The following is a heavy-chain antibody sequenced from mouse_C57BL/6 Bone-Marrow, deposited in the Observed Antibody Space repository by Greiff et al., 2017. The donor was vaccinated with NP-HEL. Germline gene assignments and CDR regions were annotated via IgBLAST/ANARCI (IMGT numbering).Heavy chain of an antibody. CDR3: ARHGIYYDYGGHYFDY. Sequence: VHLVESGAELVKPGASVKLSCKASGYTFTEYTIHWVKQRSGQGLEWIGWFYPGSGSIKYNEKFKDKATLTADKSSSTVYMELSRLTSEDSAVYFCARHGIYYDYGGHYFDYWGQGTTLTVSS. CDR1: GYTFTEYT. D-gene: IGHD2-4*01. V-gene: IGHV1-62-2*01. CDR2: FYPGSGSI. J-gene: IGHJ2*01.